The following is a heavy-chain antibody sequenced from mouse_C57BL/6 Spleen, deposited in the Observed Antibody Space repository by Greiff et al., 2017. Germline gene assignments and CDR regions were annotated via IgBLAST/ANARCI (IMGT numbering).Heavy chain of an antibody. CDR2: INPSTGGT. CDR3: ARSNYYYGSSYFHV. Sequence: VQLQQSGPELVKPGASVKISCKASGYSFTGYYMNWVKQSPEKSLEWIGEINPSTGGTTYNQKFKAKATLTVDKSSSTAYMQLKSLTSEDSAVYYCARSNYYYGSSYFHVWGTGTTVTVSS. J-gene: IGHJ1*03. CDR1: GYSFTGYY. V-gene: IGHV1-42*01. D-gene: IGHD1-1*01.